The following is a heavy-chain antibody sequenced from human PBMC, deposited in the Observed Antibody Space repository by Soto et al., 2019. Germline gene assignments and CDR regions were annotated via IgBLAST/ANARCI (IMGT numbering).Heavy chain of an antibody. CDR2: ISGSGGST. CDR1: GFTFSSYA. V-gene: IGHV3-23*01. D-gene: IGHD3-22*01. CDR3: AKDPMIVVVITPANFDY. J-gene: IGHJ4*02. Sequence: GGSLRLSCAASGFTFSSYAMSWVRQAPGKGLEWVSAISGSGGSTYYADSVKGRFTISRDNSKNTLYLQMNSLRAEDTAVYYCAKDPMIVVVITPANFDYWGQGTLVTVSS.